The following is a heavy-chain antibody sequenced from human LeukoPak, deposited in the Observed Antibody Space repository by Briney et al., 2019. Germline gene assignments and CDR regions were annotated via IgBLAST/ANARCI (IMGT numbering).Heavy chain of an antibody. CDR2: ISTSSSYI. V-gene: IGHV3-21*01. CDR1: GFTFNRYN. J-gene: IGHJ5*02. Sequence: GGSPRLSCAASGFTFNRYNMNWVRRAPGKGLEWVSSISTSSSYIYYADSVRGRFTISRDNAKKSLYLQMNSLRAEDTAVYSCARGADGVSSNSRGWFDPWGQGTLVTVSS. D-gene: IGHD2-15*01. CDR3: ARGADGVSSNSRGWFDP.